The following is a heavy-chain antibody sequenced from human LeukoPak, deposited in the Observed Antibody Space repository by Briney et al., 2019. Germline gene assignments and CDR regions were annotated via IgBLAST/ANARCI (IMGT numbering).Heavy chain of an antibody. CDR1: GFTFSTYG. V-gene: IGHV3-23*01. CDR3: AKDHYVGDVWDY. Sequence: GGSLRLSCAASGFTFSTYGMHWVRQAPGKGLEWVSAISGSGGSTYYADSVKGRFTISRDNSKNTLYLQMNSLRAEDTAVYYCAKDHYVGDVWDYWGQGTLVTVSS. CDR2: ISGSGGST. J-gene: IGHJ4*02. D-gene: IGHD3-16*01.